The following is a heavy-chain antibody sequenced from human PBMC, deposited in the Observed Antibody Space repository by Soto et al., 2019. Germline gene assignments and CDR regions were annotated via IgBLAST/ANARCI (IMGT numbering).Heavy chain of an antibody. V-gene: IGHV3-23*01. Sequence: EVQLLESGGGLVQPGGSLRLSCVVSGFTFGSYAMSWVRQAPEKGPEWVAILGGNGFTTYYADSVKGRFTISGDKSKSTLFLQMTSLRADDTGVYYCAKALRPSLNFFYYMDVWGSGTSVTVSS. D-gene: IGHD2-2*01. CDR2: LGGNGFTT. CDR1: GFTFGSYA. CDR3: AKALRPSLNFFYYMDV. J-gene: IGHJ6*03.